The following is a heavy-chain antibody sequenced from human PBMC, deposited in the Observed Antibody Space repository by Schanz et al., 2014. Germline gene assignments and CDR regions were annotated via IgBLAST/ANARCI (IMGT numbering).Heavy chain of an antibody. Sequence: QVQLVQSGAEVKKPGSSMKVSCKASGGTFNSYTINWVRQAPGQGLEWMGRIIPILGIANYAQKFQGRVTSTTDRSTSTTYMKLSSLRSEDAAVYYCARGYGDSPADFWGQGTLVTVSS. CDR3: ARGYGDSPADF. CDR1: GGTFNSYT. V-gene: IGHV1-69*02. CDR2: IIPILGIA. J-gene: IGHJ4*02. D-gene: IGHD4-17*01.